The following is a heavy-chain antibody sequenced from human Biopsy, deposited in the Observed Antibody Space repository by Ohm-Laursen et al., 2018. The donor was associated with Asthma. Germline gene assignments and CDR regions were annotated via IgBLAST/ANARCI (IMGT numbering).Heavy chain of an antibody. CDR2: IYSGGTS. CDR3: ARGDSSNWSHYYFDY. Sequence: LRLSCSASGFAVSRDHMFWVRQAPGKGLEWVSVIYSGGTSHTADSVRGRFTISRDYSKNTLYLQMHSLRAEDTAVYYCARGDSSNWSHYYFDYWGQRTLVTVSS. V-gene: IGHV3-53*01. J-gene: IGHJ4*02. D-gene: IGHD3-22*01. CDR1: GFAVSRDH.